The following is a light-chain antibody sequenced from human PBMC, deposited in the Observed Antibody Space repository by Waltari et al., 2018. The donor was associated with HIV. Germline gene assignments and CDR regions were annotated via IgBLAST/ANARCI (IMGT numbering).Light chain of an antibody. J-gene: IGLJ1*01. CDR1: NNDIGSYSY. Sequence: QSALTQPRSVSGSPGQSVTISCTGSNNDIGSYSYVSWYQHHPGEAPTVIIYDVDQPPSGVPVLFSGSRSGNTSSLTISVLQTEDESDYYCCSYAGTNIWVFGTGTKVTV. V-gene: IGLV2-11*01. CDR3: CSYAGTNIWV. CDR2: DVD.